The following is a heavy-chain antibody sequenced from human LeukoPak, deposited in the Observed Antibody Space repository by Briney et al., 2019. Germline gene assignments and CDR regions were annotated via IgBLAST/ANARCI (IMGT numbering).Heavy chain of an antibody. CDR2: IYTSGST. CDR1: GGSISSGSYY. J-gene: IGHJ5*02. D-gene: IGHD3-3*01. Sequence: NASETLSLTCTVSGGSISSGSYYWSWIRQPAGKGLEWIGRIYTSGSTNYNPSLKSRVTISVDTSKNQFSLKLSSVTAADTAVYYCAREWSTPLNWFDPWGQGTLVTVSS. V-gene: IGHV4-61*02. CDR3: AREWSTPLNWFDP.